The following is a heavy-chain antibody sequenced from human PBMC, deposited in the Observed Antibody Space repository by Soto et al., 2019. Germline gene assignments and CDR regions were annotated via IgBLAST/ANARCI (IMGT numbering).Heavy chain of an antibody. J-gene: IGHJ4*02. V-gene: IGHV3-9*01. Sequence: QPGGSLRLSCVASGFTFDDYAIHWVRQTPGKGLEWVSGLTWNGEVLGYADSVKGRFTISRDNAKNSLYLEMNSLRPEDTALYCVKDSESSGYLTHLDYWGQGTLVTVSS. D-gene: IGHD3-22*01. CDR1: GFTFDDYA. CDR3: VKDSESSGYLTHLDY. CDR2: LTWNGEVL.